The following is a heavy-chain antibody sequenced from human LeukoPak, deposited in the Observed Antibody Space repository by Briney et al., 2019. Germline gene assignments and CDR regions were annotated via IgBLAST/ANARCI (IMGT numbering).Heavy chain of an antibody. CDR1: GYTFTGYY. CDR2: INPNSGGT. Sequence: GASVKVSCKASGYTFTGYYMHWVRQAPGQGLEWMGWINPNSGGTNYAQKFQGRVTMTRDTSISTAYMELSRLRSDDTAVYYCARVIAVAGTFYYYYGMDVWGQGTTVTVPS. V-gene: IGHV1-2*02. J-gene: IGHJ6*02. CDR3: ARVIAVAGTFYYYYGMDV. D-gene: IGHD6-19*01.